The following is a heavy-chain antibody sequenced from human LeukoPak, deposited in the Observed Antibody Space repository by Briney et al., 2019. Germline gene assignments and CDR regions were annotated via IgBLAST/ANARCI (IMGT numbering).Heavy chain of an antibody. CDR3: ARASSGSYDY. CDR1: GGSFSGYY. CDR2: INHSGST. V-gene: IGHV4-34*01. J-gene: IGHJ4*02. D-gene: IGHD6-19*01. Sequence: KPSETLSLTCAVYGGSFSGYYWSWIRQPPGKGLEWIGEINHSGSTNYNPSLKSRVTISVDTSKNQFSLKLSSVTAADTAVYYCARASSGSYDYWGQGTLVTVSS.